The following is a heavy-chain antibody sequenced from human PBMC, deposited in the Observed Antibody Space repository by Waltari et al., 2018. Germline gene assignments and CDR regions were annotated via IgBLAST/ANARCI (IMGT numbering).Heavy chain of an antibody. CDR1: GFTFDDYA. D-gene: IGHD6-6*01. J-gene: IGHJ4*02. CDR2: ISWNSGSI. Sequence: EVQLVESGGGLVQPGRSLRLSCAASGFTFDDYAMHLVRHAPGKGLEWVSGISWNSGSIGYADSVKGRFTISRDNAKNSLYLQMNSLRAEDTALYYCAKDPYSSSSYYFDYWGQGTLVTVSS. CDR3: AKDPYSSSSYYFDY. V-gene: IGHV3-9*01.